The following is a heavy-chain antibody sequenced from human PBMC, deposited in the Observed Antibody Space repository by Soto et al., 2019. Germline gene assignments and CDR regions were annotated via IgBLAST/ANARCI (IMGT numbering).Heavy chain of an antibody. CDR3: ATEHMPAHYYHGMDV. Sequence: ATVKVSCKASAYFFTTYYIQWVRQAPGQGLEWMGWINPNTEATNYPQKFQGRVTMTSDTSISTAYMELSSLMSDNTAVYYCATEHMPAHYYHGMDVWGQGTAVTV. CDR2: INPNTEAT. D-gene: IGHD2-2*01. J-gene: IGHJ6*02. V-gene: IGHV1-2*02. CDR1: AYFFTTYY.